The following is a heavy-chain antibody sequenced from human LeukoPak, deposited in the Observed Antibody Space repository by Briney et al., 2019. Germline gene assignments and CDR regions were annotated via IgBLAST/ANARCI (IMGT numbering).Heavy chain of an antibody. CDR3: ARMTVSGRDNWFDP. CDR1: GYTFTTYD. J-gene: IGHJ5*02. Sequence: GASVKVSCKASGYTFTTYDINWVRQATGQGLEWMGWLNPNNGNTGYAQKFQGRVTITRNTSINTAYVELSSLRSEDTAVYYCARMTVSGRDNWFDPWGQGTLVTVSS. D-gene: IGHD6-19*01. CDR2: LNPNNGNT. V-gene: IGHV1-8*03.